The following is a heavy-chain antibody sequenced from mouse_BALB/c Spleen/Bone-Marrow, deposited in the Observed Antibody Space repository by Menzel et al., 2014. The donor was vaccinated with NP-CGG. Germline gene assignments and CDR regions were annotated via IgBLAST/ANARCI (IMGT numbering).Heavy chain of an antibody. CDR2: IYPGDGDT. CDR1: GYAFSSYR. Sequence: QVQLQQSGAELVRPGSSVKISCKASGYAFSSYRMNWVKQRPGQGLEWIGQIYPGDGDTNYNGKFKGKATLTADESSSTAYMQLSSLTSEDSAVYFCARRGYYYGSSYVDYWGQGTTLTVSS. CDR3: ARRGYYYGSSYVDY. D-gene: IGHD1-1*01. V-gene: IGHV1-80*01. J-gene: IGHJ2*01.